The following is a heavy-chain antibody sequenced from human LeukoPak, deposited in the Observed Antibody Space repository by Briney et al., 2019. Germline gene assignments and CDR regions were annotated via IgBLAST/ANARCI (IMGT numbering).Heavy chain of an antibody. V-gene: IGHV3-74*01. CDR3: IRVPY. CDR1: GFTFNKYY. Sequence: GGSLRLSCRGSGFTFNKYYMHWVRQAPGKGLVWVSRISSDGSNTNYADSVKGRFTISRDNAKNTLYLQMNSLRAEDTAVYYCIRVPYWGQGALVTVSS. J-gene: IGHJ4*02. CDR2: ISSDGSNT.